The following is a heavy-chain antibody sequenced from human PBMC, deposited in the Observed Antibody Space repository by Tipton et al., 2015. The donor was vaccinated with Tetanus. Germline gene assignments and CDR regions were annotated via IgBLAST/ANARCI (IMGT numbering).Heavy chain of an antibody. CDR3: ARVLTVGATFDY. D-gene: IGHD1-26*01. Sequence: QLVQSGGGLVQPGGSLRLSCKASGYTFSAHTMHWVRQAPGKGLEWVAAISSSSSYIYYADSVKGRFTISRDNAEHSLYLQMNSLRAEDTAVYYCARVLTVGATFDYWGQGTLVTVSS. J-gene: IGHJ4*02. CDR1: GYTFSAHT. V-gene: IGHV3-21*01. CDR2: ISSSSSYI.